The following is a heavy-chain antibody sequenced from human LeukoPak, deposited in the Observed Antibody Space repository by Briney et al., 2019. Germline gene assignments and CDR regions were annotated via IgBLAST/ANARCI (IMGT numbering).Heavy chain of an antibody. J-gene: IGHJ4*02. V-gene: IGHV3-66*01. Sequence: GGSLRLSCAASGFTVSSNYMSWVRQAPGKGLEWVSVIYSGGSTYYADSVKGRFTIPRDNSKNTLYLQMNSLRAEDTAVYYCARDHFGATFEYWGQGTLVTVSS. CDR3: ARDHFGATFEY. CDR2: IYSGGST. CDR1: GFTVSSNY. D-gene: IGHD1-26*01.